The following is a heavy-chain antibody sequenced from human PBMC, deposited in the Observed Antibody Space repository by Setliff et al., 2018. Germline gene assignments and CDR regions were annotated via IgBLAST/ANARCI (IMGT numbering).Heavy chain of an antibody. CDR2: ISSSSSTI. CDR1: GFSISDHY. J-gene: IGHJ2*01. V-gene: IGHV3-11*04. Sequence: GGSLRLSCAASGFSISDHYMNWVRQAPGKGLEWVSSISSSSSTIYYADSVKGRFTISRDNAKNSLYLRMNSLRAEDTAVYYCARVAGRGRYWYFDLWGRGTLVTVSS. CDR3: ARVAGRGRYWYFDL.